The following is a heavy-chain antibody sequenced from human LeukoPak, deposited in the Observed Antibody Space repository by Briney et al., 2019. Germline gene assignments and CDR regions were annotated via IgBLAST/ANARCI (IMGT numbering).Heavy chain of an antibody. Sequence: GRSLRLSCAASGFTFSSYGMHWVRQAPGKGLEWVAVISYDGSNKYYADSVKGRFTISRDNSKNTLYLQMNSLRAEDTAVYYCAKEGQQQSVDWGQGTLVTVSS. V-gene: IGHV3-30*18. J-gene: IGHJ4*02. CDR3: AKEGQQQSVD. CDR2: ISYDGSNK. CDR1: GFTFSSYG. D-gene: IGHD6-13*01.